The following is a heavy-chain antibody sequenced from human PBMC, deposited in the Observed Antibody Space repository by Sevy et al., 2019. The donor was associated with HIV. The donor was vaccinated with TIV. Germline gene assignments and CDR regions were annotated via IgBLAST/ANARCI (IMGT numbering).Heavy chain of an antibody. CDR2: ISAYNGNT. V-gene: IGHV1-18*04. J-gene: IGHJ5*02. D-gene: IGHD3-3*01. Sequence: ASVKVSCKASGYTFTSYGISWVRQAPGQGLEWMGWISAYNGNTNYAQKLQGRVTMTTDTSTSTAYMELGSLRSVDTAVYYCARAMEYYDFWSCYYSENWFDPWGQGTLVTVSS. CDR3: ARAMEYYDFWSCYYSENWFDP. CDR1: GYTFTSYG.